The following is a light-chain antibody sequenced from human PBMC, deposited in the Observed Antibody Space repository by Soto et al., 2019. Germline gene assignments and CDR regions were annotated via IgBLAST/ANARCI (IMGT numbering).Light chain of an antibody. CDR3: QQYNNWSPHT. V-gene: IGKV3-15*01. J-gene: IGKJ4*01. Sequence: ILLTQSPATLSLSPGDRATLSCRASQGVSSYLAWYQQKPGKAPKLLIYAASTWHSGVPSRFSGSGSGTDFTLTISSLQSEDFAVYYCQQYNNWSPHTFGGGTKVDIK. CDR2: AAS. CDR1: QGVSSY.